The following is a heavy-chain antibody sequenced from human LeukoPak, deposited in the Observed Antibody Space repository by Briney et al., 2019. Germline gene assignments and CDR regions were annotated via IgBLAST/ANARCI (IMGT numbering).Heavy chain of an antibody. V-gene: IGHV3-23*01. CDR3: AKGGNSGWNFIDY. D-gene: IGHD6-19*01. CDR2: ISGSGGST. J-gene: IGHJ4*02. Sequence: GGSLRLSCAASGFTFSSYAMSWVRQAPGKGLEWVSAISGSGGSTYYADSVKGRFTISRDNSKNTLYLQMNSLRTEDMAVYCCAKGGNSGWNFIDYWGQGTLVAVSS. CDR1: GFTFSSYA.